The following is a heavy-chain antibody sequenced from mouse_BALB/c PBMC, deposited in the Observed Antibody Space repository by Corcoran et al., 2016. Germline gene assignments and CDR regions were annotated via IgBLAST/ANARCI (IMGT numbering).Heavy chain of an antibody. CDR2: IDPANGNT. J-gene: IGHJ2*01. CDR1: GFNIKDTY. V-gene: IGHV14-3*02. Sequence: EVQLQQSGAELVKPGASVKLSCTASGFNIKDTYMHWVKQRPEQGLEWIGRIDPANGNTKYDTKFQGKATITADTYSNTAYLQLSSLTSEDTAVYYCARGGVLYYFDYWGQGTTLTVSS. CDR3: ARGGVLYYFDY.